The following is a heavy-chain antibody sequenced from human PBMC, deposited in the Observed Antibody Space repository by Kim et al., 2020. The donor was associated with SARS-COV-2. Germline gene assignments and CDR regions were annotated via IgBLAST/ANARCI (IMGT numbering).Heavy chain of an antibody. J-gene: IGHJ4*02. V-gene: IGHV3-23*01. CDR1: GFTFSSYA. D-gene: IGHD3-10*01. CDR3: AKVGLNYYGSGSYYYDY. Sequence: GGSLRLSCAASGFTFSSYAMSWVRQAPGKGLEWVSAISGSGGSTYYADSVKGRFTISRDNSKNTLYMQMNSLRAEDTAVYYCAKVGLNYYGSGSYYYDYWGQGTLVTVSS. CDR2: ISGSGGST.